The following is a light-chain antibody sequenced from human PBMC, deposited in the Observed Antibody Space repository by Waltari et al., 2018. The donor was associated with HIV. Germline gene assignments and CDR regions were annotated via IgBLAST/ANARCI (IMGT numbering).Light chain of an antibody. CDR3: QQYYSTPPYT. CDR1: QSLFYSSNSKNY. J-gene: IGKJ2*01. Sequence: DIVMTQSPDSLAVSLGERATINCKSSQSLFYSSNSKNYLAWYQQKPGQSPKRLIYWASTRESGVPDRFSGSGSGTDFTLTISSLQAEDVAVYYCQQYYSTPPYTFGQGTKLEIK. CDR2: WAS. V-gene: IGKV4-1*01.